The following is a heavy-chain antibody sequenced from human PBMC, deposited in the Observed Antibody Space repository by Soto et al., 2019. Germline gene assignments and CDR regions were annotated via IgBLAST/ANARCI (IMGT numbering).Heavy chain of an antibody. D-gene: IGHD4-17*01. CDR3: AKGEVGVTTLTGYMYV. J-gene: IGHJ6*03. Sequence: GGSLRLSCAASGFTFSSYAMSWVRQAPGKGLEWVSAISGSGGSTYYADSVKGRFTISRDNSKNTLYLQMNSLRAEDTAVYYCAKGEVGVTTLTGYMYVWGQGNTVTVSS. CDR2: ISGSGGST. CDR1: GFTFSSYA. V-gene: IGHV3-23*01.